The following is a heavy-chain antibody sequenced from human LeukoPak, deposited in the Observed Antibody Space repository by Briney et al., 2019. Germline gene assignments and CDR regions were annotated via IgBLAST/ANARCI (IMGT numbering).Heavy chain of an antibody. Sequence: SETLSLTCSVSGGSMSTYYWNWIRQPPGKGLEWIGYVYYTGSTNYNPSLKSRVTISVDTSKNQFSLKLSSVTAADTAVYYCASGGYDILTGPYFDYWGQGTLVTVSS. CDR2: VYYTGST. D-gene: IGHD3-9*01. CDR3: ASGGYDILTGPYFDY. J-gene: IGHJ4*02. V-gene: IGHV4-59*08. CDR1: GGSMSTYY.